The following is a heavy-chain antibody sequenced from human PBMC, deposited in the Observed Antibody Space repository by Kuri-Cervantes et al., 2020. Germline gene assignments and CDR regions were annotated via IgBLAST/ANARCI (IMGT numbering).Heavy chain of an antibody. CDR1: GYTFTSYG. D-gene: IGHD4-23*01. V-gene: IGHV1-18*01. CDR2: ISAYNGNT. Sequence: ASVKVSCKASGYTFTSYGISWVRQAPGQGLEWMGWISAYNGNTNYAQKLQGRVTMTRDTSTSTVYMELSSLRSEDTAVYYCARELHDYGGIPWEGDYYYYGMDVWGQGTTVTVSS. J-gene: IGHJ6*02. CDR3: ARELHDYGGIPWEGDYYYYGMDV.